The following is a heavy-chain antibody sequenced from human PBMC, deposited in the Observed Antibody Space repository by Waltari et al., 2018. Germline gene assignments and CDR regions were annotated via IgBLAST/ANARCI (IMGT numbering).Heavy chain of an antibody. CDR1: GFTFKYFW. J-gene: IGHJ1*01. D-gene: IGHD1-26*01. CDR3: VRAGWELDH. CDR2: IKEDRTRT. V-gene: IGHV3-7*03. Sequence: EVQLVESGGGLVQPGGSLRLSCAASGFTFKYFWMAWVRQAPGNGLEWVASIKEDRTRTYYVDSVKGRFTISKDDSQNSLSLQMSSLRVDDTAVYYCVRAGWELDHWGQGTLVTVSP.